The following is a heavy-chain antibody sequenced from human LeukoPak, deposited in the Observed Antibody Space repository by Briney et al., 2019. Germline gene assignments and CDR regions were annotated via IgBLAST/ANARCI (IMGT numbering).Heavy chain of an antibody. Sequence: ASVKVSCKASGYTFTGYYIHWVRQAPGQGLEWMGWINPNSGGTNYAQKFQGRVTMTRDTSISTAYMELRSLRSDDTAVYYCAREIRAAAGTIGAVAGPDYWGQGTLVTVSS. CDR3: AREIRAAAGTIGAVAGPDY. CDR2: INPNSGGT. V-gene: IGHV1-2*02. J-gene: IGHJ4*02. D-gene: IGHD6-19*01. CDR1: GYTFTGYY.